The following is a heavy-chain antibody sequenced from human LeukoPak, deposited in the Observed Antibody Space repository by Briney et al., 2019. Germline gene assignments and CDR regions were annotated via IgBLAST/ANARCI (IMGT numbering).Heavy chain of an antibody. J-gene: IGHJ4*02. Sequence: GGSLRLSCAASGFTFSSYAMSWVRQAPGKGLECVSSISGSGGSTNYADSVKGRFTISRDNSKNTLYLQVNRLRAEDTAVYYCAKGRIDSGGYYCFDYWGQGILVNV. D-gene: IGHD3-22*01. CDR2: ISGSGGST. V-gene: IGHV3-23*01. CDR3: AKGRIDSGGYYCFDY. CDR1: GFTFSSYA.